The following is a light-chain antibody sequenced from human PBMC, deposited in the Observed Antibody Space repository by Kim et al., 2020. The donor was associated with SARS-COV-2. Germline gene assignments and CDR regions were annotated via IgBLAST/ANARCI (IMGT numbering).Light chain of an antibody. V-gene: IGLV3-19*01. CDR1: SLRSYD. J-gene: IGLJ3*02. CDR3: NSRDSSGNHLV. Sequence: ALGQTVRITCQGDSLRSYDASWYQQKPGQAPVLVIYGKNNRPSGIPDRFSGSSSGNTASSTITGAQAEDEADYYCNSRDSSGNHLVFGGGTQLTVL. CDR2: GKN.